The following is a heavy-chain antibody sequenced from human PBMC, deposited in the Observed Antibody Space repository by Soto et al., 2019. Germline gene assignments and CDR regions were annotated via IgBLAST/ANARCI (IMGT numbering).Heavy chain of an antibody. CDR2: IYSGGST. Sequence: GGSLRLSCAASGFTVSSNYMSWVRQAPGKGLEWVSVIYSGGSTYYADSVKGRFTISRDNSKNTLYLQMNSLRAEDTAVYYCAREGDIVATIGFDYWGQGTLVTVSS. V-gene: IGHV3-66*01. CDR1: GFTVSSNY. D-gene: IGHD5-12*01. J-gene: IGHJ4*02. CDR3: AREGDIVATIGFDY.